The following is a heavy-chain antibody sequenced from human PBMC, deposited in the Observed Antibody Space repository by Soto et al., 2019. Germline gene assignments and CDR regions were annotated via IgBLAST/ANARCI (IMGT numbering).Heavy chain of an antibody. Sequence: SETLSLTCTVSGGSIDNYYWSWIRQPPGKGLEYIGYIYYSGSTNYNPSLKSRVTISIDTSKNQFSLELNSLTAADTAVYYCARASVQYWSGYYILDYWGQGSLVTVSS. V-gene: IGHV4-59*12. CDR1: GGSIDNYY. CDR2: IYYSGST. D-gene: IGHD3-3*01. J-gene: IGHJ4*02. CDR3: ARASVQYWSGYYILDY.